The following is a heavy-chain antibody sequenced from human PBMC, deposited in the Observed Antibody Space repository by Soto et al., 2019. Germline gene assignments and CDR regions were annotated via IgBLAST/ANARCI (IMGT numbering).Heavy chain of an antibody. J-gene: IGHJ2*01. CDR1: GFTFSSYA. CDR3: AREFAGYSYGYDIWYFDL. Sequence: PGGSLRLSCAASGFTFSSYAMHWVRQAPGKGLEWVAVISYDGSNKYYADSVKGRFTISRDNSKNTLYLQMNSLRAEDTAVYYCAREFAGYSYGYDIWYFDLWGRGTLVTVSS. CDR2: ISYDGSNK. D-gene: IGHD5-18*01. V-gene: IGHV3-30-3*01.